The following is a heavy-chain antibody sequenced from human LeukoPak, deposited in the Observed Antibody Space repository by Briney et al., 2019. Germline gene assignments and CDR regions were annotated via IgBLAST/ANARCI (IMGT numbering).Heavy chain of an antibody. Sequence: GGSLRLSCAASGFTLSSYSMNWVRQAPGKGLEWVSSISSSSSYIYYADSVKGRFTISRDNAKNSLYLQMNSLRAEDMAVYYCARYSRCSSTSCSHLLDYWGQGTLVTVSS. J-gene: IGHJ4*02. V-gene: IGHV3-21*01. D-gene: IGHD2-2*01. CDR2: ISSSSSYI. CDR3: ARYSRCSSTSCSHLLDY. CDR1: GFTLSSYS.